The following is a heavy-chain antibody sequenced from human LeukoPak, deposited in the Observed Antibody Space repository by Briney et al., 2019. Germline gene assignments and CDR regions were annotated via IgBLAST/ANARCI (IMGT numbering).Heavy chain of an antibody. CDR1: GYTFIDYD. CDR2: MNPKSGYS. Sequence: ASVKVSCKPSGYTFIDYDMSWVRQATGQGLEWMGWMNPKSGYSGYAKKFQGRVTISRNSSISTAYMELRSLRSEDTAVYYCVRAGDWEKELPGYYDNWGQGTLVTVSS. CDR3: VRAGDWEKELPGYYDN. D-gene: IGHD7-27*01. J-gene: IGHJ4*02. V-gene: IGHV1-8*03.